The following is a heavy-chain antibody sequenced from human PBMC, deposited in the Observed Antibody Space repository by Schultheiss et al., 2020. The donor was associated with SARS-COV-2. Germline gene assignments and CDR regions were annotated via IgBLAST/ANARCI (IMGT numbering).Heavy chain of an antibody. V-gene: IGHV3-23*01. CDR1: GFTFINYA. Sequence: GGSLRLSCAASGFTFINYAMSWVRQAPGKGLEWVSAISASGVSTYYADSVKGRFTISRDNSKSTLYLQMNSLRAEDTALYYCAKLDRGSSISPVATWGQGTLLTVSS. D-gene: IGHD3-16*01. J-gene: IGHJ4*02. CDR2: ISASGVST. CDR3: AKLDRGSSISPVAT.